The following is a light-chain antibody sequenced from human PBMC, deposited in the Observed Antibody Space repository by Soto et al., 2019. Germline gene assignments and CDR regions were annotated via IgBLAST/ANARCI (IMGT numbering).Light chain of an antibody. CDR3: QHRSNRRYT. CDR2: DAS. J-gene: IGKJ2*01. CDR1: QSVSSY. Sequence: EIVLTQSPATLSLSPGERATLSCRASQSVSSYLAWYQQKPGQAPRLLVYDASNRGTVIPARYSGSGSGPDFTLTTCILKPHDCAVDYCQHRSNRRYTFGQGTQL. V-gene: IGKV3-11*01.